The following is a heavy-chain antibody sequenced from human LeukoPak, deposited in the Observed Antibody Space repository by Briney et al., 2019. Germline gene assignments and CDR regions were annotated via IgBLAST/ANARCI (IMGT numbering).Heavy chain of an antibody. CDR2: IYSRGGT. Sequence: GGSLRLSCAVSGFSVSNNYMNWVRQAPGKGLEGVSLIYSRGGTSYADSVKGRFTISRDSSKNTLFLQMNSLRVEDTAVYYCARDPPGIAASGTYYWGQGTLVTVSS. CDR3: ARDPPGIAASGTYY. V-gene: IGHV3-53*01. J-gene: IGHJ4*02. CDR1: GFSVSNNY. D-gene: IGHD6-13*01.